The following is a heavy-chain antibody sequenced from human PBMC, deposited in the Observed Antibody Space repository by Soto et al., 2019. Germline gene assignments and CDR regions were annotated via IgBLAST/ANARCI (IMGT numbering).Heavy chain of an antibody. CDR2: ISYDGSNK. CDR3: AKSPPAIVVVITKFDY. Sequence: QVQLVESGGGAVQPGRSLRLSCAASGFTFSSYGMHWVRQAPGKGLEWVAVISYDGSNKYYADSVKGRFTISRDNSKNTLYLQMNSLRAEDTAVYYCAKSPPAIVVVITKFDYWGQGTLVTVSS. D-gene: IGHD3-22*01. V-gene: IGHV3-30*18. CDR1: GFTFSSYG. J-gene: IGHJ4*02.